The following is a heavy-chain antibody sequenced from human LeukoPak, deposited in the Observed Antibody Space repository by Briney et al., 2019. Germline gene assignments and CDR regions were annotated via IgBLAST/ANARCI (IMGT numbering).Heavy chain of an antibody. CDR3: ARDISTLLRPFGNWFDP. V-gene: IGHV4-59*01. Sequence: SETLSLTCTVSGGSMSSYYWSWIRQPPGKGLEWIGYIYYSGSTNYNPSLKSRVTISVDTSKNQFSLKLSSVTAADTAVYYCARDISTLLRPFGNWFDPWGQGTLVTVSS. CDR2: IYYSGST. CDR1: GGSMSSYY. J-gene: IGHJ5*02. D-gene: IGHD3-3*01.